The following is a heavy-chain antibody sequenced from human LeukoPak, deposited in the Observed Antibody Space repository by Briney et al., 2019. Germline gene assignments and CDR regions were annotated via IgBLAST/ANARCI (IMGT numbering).Heavy chain of an antibody. CDR1: GYSFTSYW. CDR3: ARLPLEAVAAFDP. V-gene: IGHV5-51*01. J-gene: IGHJ5*02. D-gene: IGHD6-19*01. Sequence: GESLKVSCKCSGYSFTSYWIGWVCQMPGKGLEWMGIIYPGDSDTRYSPSFQGRVTISADKSISTAYLQWSSLKASDTAMYYCARLPLEAVAAFDPWGQGTLVTVSS. CDR2: IYPGDSDT.